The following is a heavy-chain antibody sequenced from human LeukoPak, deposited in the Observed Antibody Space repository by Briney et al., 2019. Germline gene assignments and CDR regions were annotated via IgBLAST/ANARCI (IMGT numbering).Heavy chain of an antibody. J-gene: IGHJ3*02. Sequence: ASVKVSCKASGYTFTGYYMHWVRQAPGQGLEWMGWINPNSGGTNYAQKFQGRVTMTRDTSISTAYMELSRLRSDDTAVYYCARVNRDYGDPEAAFDIWGQGTMVTVSS. V-gene: IGHV1-2*02. CDR2: INPNSGGT. CDR1: GYTFTGYY. CDR3: ARVNRDYGDPEAAFDI. D-gene: IGHD4-17*01.